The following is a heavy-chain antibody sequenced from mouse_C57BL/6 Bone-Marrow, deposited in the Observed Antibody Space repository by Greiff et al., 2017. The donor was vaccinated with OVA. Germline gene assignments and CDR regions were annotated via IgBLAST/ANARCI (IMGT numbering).Heavy chain of an antibody. CDR1: GYTFTSYW. V-gene: IGHV1-52*01. J-gene: IGHJ4*01. CDR2: IDPSDSET. Sequence: QVQLQQPGAELVRPGSSVKLSCKASGYTFTSYWMHWVKQRPIQGLEWIGNIDPSDSETHYNQKFKDKATLTVDKSCSTAYMQLSSLTSEDAAVYYCARLRDDGSYAMDCGGQGTSVTVSS. CDR3: ARLRDDGSYAMDC. D-gene: IGHD2-3*01.